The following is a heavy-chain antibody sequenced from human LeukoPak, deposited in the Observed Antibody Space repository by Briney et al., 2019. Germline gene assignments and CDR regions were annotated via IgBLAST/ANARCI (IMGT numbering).Heavy chain of an antibody. D-gene: IGHD1-26*01. Sequence: GASVKVSCKASGGTFSSYAISWVRQAPGQGLEWMGGIIPIFGTANYAQKFQGRVTMTRDTSISTAYMELSRLRSDDTAVYYCARWSHSGSYYRYWGQGTLVTVSS. CDR3: ARWSHSGSYYRY. J-gene: IGHJ4*02. CDR1: GGTFSSYA. V-gene: IGHV1-69*05. CDR2: IIPIFGTA.